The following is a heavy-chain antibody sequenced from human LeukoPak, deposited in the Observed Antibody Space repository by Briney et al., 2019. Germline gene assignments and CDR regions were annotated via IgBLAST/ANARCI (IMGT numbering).Heavy chain of an antibody. Sequence: GASVKVSCKASGVTFSSYAISWVRQAPGQGLEWMGGIIPMSDTANYPQKFRGRLTITADIPTSTVYMELSSLRSEDTAVYYCAREDDTGRYMGADAFDIWGQGTMVTVSS. CDR1: GVTFSSYA. CDR3: AREDDTGRYMGADAFDI. V-gene: IGHV1-69*06. D-gene: IGHD1-26*01. J-gene: IGHJ3*02. CDR2: IIPMSDTA.